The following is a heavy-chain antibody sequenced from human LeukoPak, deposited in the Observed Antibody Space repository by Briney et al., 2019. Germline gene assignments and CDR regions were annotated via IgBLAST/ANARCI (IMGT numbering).Heavy chain of an antibody. V-gene: IGHV4-59*12. J-gene: IGHJ6*02. Sequence: SETLSLTCTVSGGSISSYYWSWIRQPPGKGLEWTGYIYYSGSTNYNPSLKSRVTISVDTSKNQFSLKLSSVTAADTAVYYCARDTIQLYYYYGMDVWGQGTTVTVPS. D-gene: IGHD5-18*01. CDR3: ARDTIQLYYYYGMDV. CDR1: GGSISSYY. CDR2: IYYSGST.